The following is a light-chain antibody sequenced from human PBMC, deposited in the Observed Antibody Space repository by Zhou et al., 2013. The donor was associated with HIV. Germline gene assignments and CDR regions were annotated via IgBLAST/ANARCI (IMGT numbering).Light chain of an antibody. CDR2: AAS. J-gene: IGKJ1*01. Sequence: IQMTQSPSIVSASLGVRVTMTCRANETVGRSLAWYQQKPGKAPKLLIYAASSLQSGVPSRFSGSASGTEFTLTISSLQPDDFATYYCQQYDSSPWTFGQGTKVEIK. CDR1: ETVGRS. V-gene: IGKV1-5*01. CDR3: QQYDSSPWT.